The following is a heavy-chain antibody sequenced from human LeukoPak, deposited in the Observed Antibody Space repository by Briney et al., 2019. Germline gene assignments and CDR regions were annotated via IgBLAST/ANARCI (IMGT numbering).Heavy chain of an antibody. V-gene: IGHV4-59*08. CDR1: GGSISSYY. D-gene: IGHD3-9*01. CDR2: IYYSGST. Sequence: SETLSLTCTVSGGSISSYYWSWIRQPPGKGLEWIGYIYYSGSTNYNPSLKSRVTISVDTSKNQFFLKLSSVTAADTAVYYCARHGVLRYFSTDAFDIWGQGTMVTVSS. J-gene: IGHJ3*02. CDR3: ARHGVLRYFSTDAFDI.